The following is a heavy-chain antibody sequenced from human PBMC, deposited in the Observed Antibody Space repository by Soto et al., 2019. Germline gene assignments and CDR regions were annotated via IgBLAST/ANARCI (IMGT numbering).Heavy chain of an antibody. J-gene: IGHJ4*02. CDR2: IYYSGST. CDR1: GGSIISYY. D-gene: IGHD3-3*01. Sequence: SETLSLTCTVSGGSIISYYWSWIRQPPGKGLEWIGYIYYSGSTNYNPSLKSRVTISVDTSKNQFSLKLSSVTAADTAVYYCARVGAYDFWSGYPIGYYFDYWGQGTLVTVSS. V-gene: IGHV4-59*01. CDR3: ARVGAYDFWSGYPIGYYFDY.